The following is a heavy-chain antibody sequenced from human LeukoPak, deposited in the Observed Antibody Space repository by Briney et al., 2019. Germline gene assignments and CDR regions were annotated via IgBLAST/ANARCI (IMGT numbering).Heavy chain of an antibody. CDR1: AYCLSTGYY. Sequence: PSETLSLTCTVSAYCLSTGYYWAWIRQSPGRGLAWIGSIYASGSKYYNPSIKSRVNISVDTSKNPFSLPLTSVTAADTAVYYCARDSLESGFYDDSGYSAPCDYCGQATLATVS. CDR2: IYASGSK. J-gene: IGHJ4*02. D-gene: IGHD3-22*01. CDR3: ARDSLESGFYDDSGYSAPCDY. V-gene: IGHV4-38-2*02.